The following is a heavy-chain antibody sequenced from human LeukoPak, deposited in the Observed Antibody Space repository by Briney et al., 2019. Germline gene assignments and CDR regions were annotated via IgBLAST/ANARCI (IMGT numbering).Heavy chain of an antibody. D-gene: IGHD3-10*01. Sequence: SETLSLTCTVSGRSIIIYYSGWSRHPPRKGLDWIGSIYYIGSTYYNPSLTSRVTISLDTSKNQFSLKLSSVTAAHTAVYYCGRLFSYSGSGRYQFDYWGQGTLVTVSS. CDR2: IYYIGST. J-gene: IGHJ4*02. V-gene: IGHV4-39*01. CDR1: GRSIIIYY. CDR3: GRLFSYSGSGRYQFDY.